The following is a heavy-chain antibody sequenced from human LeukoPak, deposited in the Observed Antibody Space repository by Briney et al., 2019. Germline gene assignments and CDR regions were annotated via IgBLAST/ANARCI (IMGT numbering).Heavy chain of an antibody. Sequence: GASVKVPCKASGGTFSSYAISWVRQAPGQGLEWIGRIIPILGIANYAQKFQGRVTITADKSTSTAYMELSSLRSEDTAVYYCARLVGDADGVPDYYGMDVWGQGTTVTVSS. CDR1: GGTFSSYA. V-gene: IGHV1-69*04. J-gene: IGHJ6*02. D-gene: IGHD1-26*01. CDR3: ARLVGDADGVPDYYGMDV. CDR2: IIPILGIA.